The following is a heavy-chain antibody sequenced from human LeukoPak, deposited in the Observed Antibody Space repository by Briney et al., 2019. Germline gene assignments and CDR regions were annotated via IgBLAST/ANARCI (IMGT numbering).Heavy chain of an antibody. CDR3: ARERGLADAFDI. Sequence: GGSLRLSCAASGFTFSSYAMHWLHQAPGKGLEWVAVISYDGSNKYYADSVKGRFTISRDNSKNTLYLQMNSLRAEDTAVYYCARERGLADAFDIWGQGTMVTVSS. V-gene: IGHV3-30*04. J-gene: IGHJ3*02. CDR1: GFTFSSYA. D-gene: IGHD2-15*01. CDR2: ISYDGSNK.